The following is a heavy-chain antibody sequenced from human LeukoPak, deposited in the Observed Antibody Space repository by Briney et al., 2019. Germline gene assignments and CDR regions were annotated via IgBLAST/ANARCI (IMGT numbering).Heavy chain of an antibody. V-gene: IGHV3-30*18. CDR2: ISYDGSNK. J-gene: IGHJ6*03. Sequence: GGSLRLSCAASGFTFSSYAMSWVRQAPGKGLEWVAVISYDGSNKHYADSVKGRFTISRDNFKNTLYLQMNSLRAEDTAVYYCAKEAEGGYYYNYYMDVWGKGTTVTVSS. CDR1: GFTFSSYA. D-gene: IGHD3-16*01. CDR3: AKEAEGGYYYNYYMDV.